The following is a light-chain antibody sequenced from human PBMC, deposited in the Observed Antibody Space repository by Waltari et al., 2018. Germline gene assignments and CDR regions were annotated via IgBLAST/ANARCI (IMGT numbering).Light chain of an antibody. CDR2: EVF. CDR3: CSYAGRGTYV. CDR1: TSDVRSYAL. Sequence: QSALTQPASVSGTPGQSIPISCSATTSDVRSYALVSWYQQHPGEAPKLLICEVFKRPPDTSSRFSGAKSGSTASLTISGLQPEDEADYYCCSYAGRGTYVFGSGTKVTVL. V-gene: IGLV2-23*02. J-gene: IGLJ1*01.